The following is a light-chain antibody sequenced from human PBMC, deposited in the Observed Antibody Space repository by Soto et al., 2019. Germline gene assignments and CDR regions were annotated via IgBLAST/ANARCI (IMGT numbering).Light chain of an antibody. Sequence: EIVLTQSPGTLSLSPGERATLSCRASQSVRNSLLAWYQQKPGQPPRLLIYDASTRATATPERFSGSGSGQDLTVTISRLEPEDFAVYYCHQYDNIGQTLGQGAKVDIK. CDR1: QSVRNSL. J-gene: IGKJ1*01. CDR2: DAS. V-gene: IGKV3-20*01. CDR3: HQYDNIGQT.